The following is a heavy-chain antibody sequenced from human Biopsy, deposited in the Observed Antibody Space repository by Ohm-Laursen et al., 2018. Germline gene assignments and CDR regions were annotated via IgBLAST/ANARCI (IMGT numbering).Heavy chain of an antibody. CDR1: GFSISSGFH. J-gene: IGHJ4*02. D-gene: IGHD2-15*01. CDR3: ARMKGRGYFDY. CDR2: IYRTGTT. V-gene: IGHV4-38-2*01. Sequence: SDTLSLTCGVSGFSISSGFHWAWIRQPPGKGLDRIGFIYRTGTTTYNPSFKSRVAMAVDTSKNQFSLTLNSVTAADTAVYYCARMKGRGYFDYWGQGTLVIVSS.